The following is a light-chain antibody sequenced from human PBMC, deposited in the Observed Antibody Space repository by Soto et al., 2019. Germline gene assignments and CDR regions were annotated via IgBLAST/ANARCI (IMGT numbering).Light chain of an antibody. CDR2: DVS. CDR3: QNFNSYLQVT. J-gene: IGKJ5*01. V-gene: IGKV1-13*02. Sequence: AIQLTQSPSSLSASVGGRVTITCRASQDISGFVAWYQQKVGKPPKLLIYDVSSLESGVPSRFSGRGSGTDFSLTISGLQPEDFATYYRQNFNSYLQVTFGQGTRLEIK. CDR1: QDISGF.